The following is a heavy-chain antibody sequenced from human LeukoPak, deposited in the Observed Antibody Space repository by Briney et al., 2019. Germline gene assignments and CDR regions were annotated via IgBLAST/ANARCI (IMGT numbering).Heavy chain of an antibody. CDR2: FDPEDGET. CDR1: GYTFTNFA. D-gene: IGHD3-3*01. J-gene: IGHJ5*02. V-gene: IGHV1-24*01. Sequence: ASVKVSCKASGYTFTNFAMNWVRQAPGKGLEWMGGFDPEDGETIYAQKFQGRVTMTEDTSTDTAYMELSSLRSEDTAVYYCATESLTLSGLDRSFDPWGQGTLVTVSS. CDR3: ATESLTLSGLDRSFDP.